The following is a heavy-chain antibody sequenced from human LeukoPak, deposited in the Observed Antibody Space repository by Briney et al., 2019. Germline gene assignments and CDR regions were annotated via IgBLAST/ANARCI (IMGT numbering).Heavy chain of an antibody. CDR3: ARVMGSGWTGFDY. Sequence: SETLSLTCSVSSGSVSSPDSYWSWIRQPPGKGLEWIGYIYYSETTNYSPSLKSRVTISVDTSKNQFSLKLSSVTAADTAVYYCARVMGSGWTGFDYWGQGTLVTVSS. CDR2: IYYSETT. J-gene: IGHJ4*02. D-gene: IGHD6-19*01. CDR1: SGSVSSPDSY. V-gene: IGHV4-61*08.